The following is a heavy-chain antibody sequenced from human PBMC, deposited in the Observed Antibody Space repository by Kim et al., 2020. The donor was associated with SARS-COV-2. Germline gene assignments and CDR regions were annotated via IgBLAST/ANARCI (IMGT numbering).Heavy chain of an antibody. CDR1: GFTFSSYS. J-gene: IGHJ6*02. CDR3: ARGQQWMDYYYYYGMDI. Sequence: GGSLRLSCAASGFTFSSYSMNWVRQAPGKGLEWVSCISSSGSYICYADSVKGRFTISRDNAKNSLYLQMNSLRAEDTAVYYCARGQQWMDYYYYYGMDIWGQGTTVTVSS. D-gene: IGHD6-19*01. CDR2: ISSSGSYI. V-gene: IGHV3-21*01.